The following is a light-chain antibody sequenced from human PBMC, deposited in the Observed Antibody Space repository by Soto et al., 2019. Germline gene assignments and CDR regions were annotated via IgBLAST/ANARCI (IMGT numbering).Light chain of an antibody. Sequence: QSALTQPPSASGSPGQSVTISCTGTSSDIGGYNFVSWYQQHPGKAPKLMIDEVNKRPSGVPDRFSGSKSGNTASLTVSGLQAEDEADYYCSSYTISSTVLFGGGTKLTVL. V-gene: IGLV2-8*01. CDR1: SSDIGGYNF. CDR3: SSYTISSTVL. CDR2: EVN. J-gene: IGLJ2*01.